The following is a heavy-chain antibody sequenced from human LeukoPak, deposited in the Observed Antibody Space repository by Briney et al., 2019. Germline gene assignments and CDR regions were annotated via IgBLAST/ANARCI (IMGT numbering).Heavy chain of an antibody. CDR3: AKGSSSSVYNWFDP. D-gene: IGHD6-6*01. V-gene: IGHV3-9*01. CDR2: ISWNCGSI. J-gene: IGHJ5*02. Sequence: PGGSLRLSCAASGFTLGDYAMHWVPHAPGKGLEWVSGISWNCGSIGYADSVEGRFTISRDNAKNSLYLPTNSLRAEDTALYYFAKGSSSSVYNWFDPWGQGTLVTVSS. CDR1: GFTLGDYA.